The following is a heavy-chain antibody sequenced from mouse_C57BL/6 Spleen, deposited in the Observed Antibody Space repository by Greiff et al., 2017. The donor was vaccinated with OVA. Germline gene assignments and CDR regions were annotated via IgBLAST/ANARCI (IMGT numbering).Heavy chain of an antibody. V-gene: IGHV3-6*01. J-gene: IGHJ1*03. CDR2: ISYDGSN. CDR1: GYSITSGYY. CDR3: AREWGYYGYFDV. D-gene: IGHD2-2*01. Sequence: EVKLVESGPGLVKPSQSLSLTCSVTGYSITSGYYWNWIRQFPGNKLEWMGYISYDGSNNYNPSLKNRISITRDTSKNQFFLKLNSVTTEDTATYYCAREWGYYGYFDVWGTGTTVTVSS.